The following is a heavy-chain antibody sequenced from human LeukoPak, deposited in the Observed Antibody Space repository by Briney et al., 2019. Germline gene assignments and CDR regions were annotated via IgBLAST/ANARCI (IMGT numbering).Heavy chain of an antibody. V-gene: IGHV4-59*01. CDR3: ASGETGSTLGGY. CDR2: IYDTGNT. D-gene: IGHD1-1*01. CDR1: GGPLSAYY. Sequence: SETLSLTCTVSGGPLSAYYWTWIRQPPGKGLEWIGYIYDTGNTNYNPSLKSRVTISLDTSKNQFSLKLTSVTAADTAVYYCASGETGSTLGGYWGQGTLVTVSS. J-gene: IGHJ4*02.